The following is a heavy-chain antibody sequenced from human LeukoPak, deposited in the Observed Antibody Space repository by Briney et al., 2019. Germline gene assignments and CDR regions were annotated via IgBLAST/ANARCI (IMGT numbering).Heavy chain of an antibody. J-gene: IGHJ3*02. D-gene: IGHD3-9*01. V-gene: IGHV4-31*03. CDR3: ARGYDILTGYAFDI. CDR2: IYYSGST. Sequence: SQTLSLTCTVSGGSISSGGYYWSWIRQHPGKGLEWIGYIYYSGSTYYNPSLKSRVTISVDTSKNQFSLKLSSVTAADTAVYYCARGYDILTGYAFDIWGQGTMVTVSS. CDR1: GGSISSGGYY.